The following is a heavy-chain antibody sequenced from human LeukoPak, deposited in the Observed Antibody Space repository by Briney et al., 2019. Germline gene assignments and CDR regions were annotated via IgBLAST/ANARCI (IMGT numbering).Heavy chain of an antibody. D-gene: IGHD2-2*01. CDR2: INHSGST. Sequence: PSETLSLTCAVYGGSFSGYYWSWIRQPPGKGLEWIGEINHSGSTNYNPSLKSRVTISVGTSKNQFSLKLSSVTAADTAVYYCARLPLRYCSSTSCPDYWGQGTLVTVSS. CDR3: ARLPLRYCSSTSCPDY. J-gene: IGHJ4*02. V-gene: IGHV4-34*01. CDR1: GGSFSGYY.